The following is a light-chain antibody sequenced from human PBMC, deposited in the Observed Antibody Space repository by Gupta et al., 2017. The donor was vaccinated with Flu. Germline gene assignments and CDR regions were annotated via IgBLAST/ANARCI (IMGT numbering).Light chain of an antibody. V-gene: IGKV3-15*01. Sequence: VTLYVSPGERATLSCRARQSVSSQLAWYQQKPGQAPRLVIYAASTRDTGVQDRFTGSGSGKELTLTISSRQSEDFAVYYCHQYKNWPPLTFGGGTKVEIK. J-gene: IGKJ4*01. CDR1: QSVSSQ. CDR2: AAS. CDR3: HQYKNWPPLT.